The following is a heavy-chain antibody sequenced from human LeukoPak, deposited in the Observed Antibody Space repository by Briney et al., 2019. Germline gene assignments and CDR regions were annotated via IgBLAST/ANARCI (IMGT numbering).Heavy chain of an antibody. V-gene: IGHV3-23*01. CDR2: IRGGGAGA. CDR3: AKCAQSYGNDAFDL. D-gene: IGHD3-16*01. J-gene: IGHJ3*01. CDR1: EFTFGNFA. Sequence: PGGSLRLSCAASEFTFGNFAMSWVRQAPGKGLEWVSYIRGGGAGAHYADSVKGRFTVSRDNSRSTLYLQMNSLRVEDTAVYYCAKCAQSYGNDAFDLWGPGTMVTVSS.